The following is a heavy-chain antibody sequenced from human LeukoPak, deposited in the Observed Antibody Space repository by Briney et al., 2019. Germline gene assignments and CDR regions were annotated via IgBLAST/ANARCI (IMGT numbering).Heavy chain of an antibody. Sequence: PGGSLRLSCVASGFSFSSYEMNWVRQAPGKGLEWISHISSSGSTICYADSVKGRFTISRDNAKNSLYLQMNSLRAEDTAVYYCARVSGWFDPWGQGTLVTVSS. CDR1: GFSFSSYE. CDR3: ARVSGWFDP. D-gene: IGHD1-14*01. V-gene: IGHV3-48*03. CDR2: ISSSGSTI. J-gene: IGHJ5*02.